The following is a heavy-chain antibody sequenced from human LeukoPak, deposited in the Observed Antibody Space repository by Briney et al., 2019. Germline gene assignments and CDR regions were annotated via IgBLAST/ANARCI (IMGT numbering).Heavy chain of an antibody. D-gene: IGHD5-12*01. CDR1: GYTFTLYG. CDR3: ASGGAGIVAMWVY. V-gene: IGHV1-18*01. CDR2: INTYNCNT. J-gene: IGHJ4*02. Sequence: ASVTVSCKPSGYTFTLYGLSWVRQPPGPGQEWMGRINTYNCNTNYAQKHQGRVTMTTDTSTSTAYMELSRLRSEDTAVYVCASGGAGIVAMWVYWGQGTLVTVSS.